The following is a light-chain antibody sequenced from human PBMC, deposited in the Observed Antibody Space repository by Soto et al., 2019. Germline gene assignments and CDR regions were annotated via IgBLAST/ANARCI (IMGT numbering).Light chain of an antibody. CDR3: QSYDSSLSGYV. Sequence: QSALTQPASVSGSPGQSITISCTGTTSDVGGYEYVSWYQQHPGKAPKLMIYEVSTRPSGVSNRFSGSKSGTTASLTISGLQAEDEADYYCQSYDSSLSGYVFGTGTKLTVL. V-gene: IGLV2-14*01. J-gene: IGLJ1*01. CDR2: EVS. CDR1: TSDVGGYEY.